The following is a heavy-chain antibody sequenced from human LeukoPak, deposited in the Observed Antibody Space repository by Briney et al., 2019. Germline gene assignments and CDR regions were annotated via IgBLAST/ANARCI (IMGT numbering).Heavy chain of an antibody. CDR1: GFTFSSYA. Sequence: GGSLRLSCAASGFTFSSYAMHWVRQAPGKGLEWGAVISYDGSNKYYADSVKGRFTISRDNSKNTLYLQMNSLRAEDTAVYYCARGPRYNWNDVGVFDYWGQGTLVTVSS. J-gene: IGHJ4*02. CDR2: ISYDGSNK. CDR3: ARGPRYNWNDVGVFDY. V-gene: IGHV3-30*04. D-gene: IGHD1-1*01.